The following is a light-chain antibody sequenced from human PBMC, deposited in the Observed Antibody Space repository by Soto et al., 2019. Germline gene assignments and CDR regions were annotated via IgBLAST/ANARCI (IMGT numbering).Light chain of an antibody. V-gene: IGKV3-20*01. J-gene: IGKJ1*01. Sequence: EIVLTQSPGTLSLSPGERATLSCMASQRVSSSYLAWYQQKPGQAPRLLIYGASSRSTGIPDRFSGSGSGTDGTLTITRRVPEDFAVYYCQQYGPFGQGTNVEIK. CDR2: GAS. CDR1: QRVSSSY. CDR3: QQYGP.